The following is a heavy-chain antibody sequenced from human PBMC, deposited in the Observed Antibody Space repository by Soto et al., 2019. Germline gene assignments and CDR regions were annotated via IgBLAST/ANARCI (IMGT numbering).Heavy chain of an antibody. CDR1: GGSFSGYY. J-gene: IGHJ6*04. Sequence: SETLSLTCAVYGGSFSGYYWSWIRQPPGKGLEWIGEINHSGSTNYNPSLKSRVTISVDTSKNQFSLKLSSVTAADTAVYYCARDQTFGSSSWYPVYYYYGMDVWGKGTTVTVSS. CDR3: ARDQTFGSSSWYPVYYYYGMDV. D-gene: IGHD6-13*01. V-gene: IGHV4-34*01. CDR2: INHSGST.